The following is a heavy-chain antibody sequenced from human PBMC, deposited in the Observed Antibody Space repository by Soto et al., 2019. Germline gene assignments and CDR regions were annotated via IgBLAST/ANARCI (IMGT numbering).Heavy chain of an antibody. D-gene: IGHD1-20*01. Sequence: VQLVESGGGLVQPGKSLRLSCAASGFTFHDFAMHWVRQAPGKGLEWVSGISWNSGSMGYADSVNGRVIISRDIAMNSLYLQMNSLRAEDTALYYCAKDKGYNWNDVAAFDIWGQGTMVTVSS. CDR3: AKDKGYNWNDVAAFDI. J-gene: IGHJ3*02. V-gene: IGHV3-9*01. CDR2: ISWNSGSM. CDR1: GFTFHDFA.